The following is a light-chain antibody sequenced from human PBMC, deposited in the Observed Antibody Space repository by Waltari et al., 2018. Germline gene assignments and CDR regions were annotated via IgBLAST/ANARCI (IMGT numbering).Light chain of an antibody. CDR3: QSFDNMLSGGVV. Sequence: QSVLTQPPSVSGTPGQRVTISCSGSTANTGAGQYVHWYQHLPGTAPKLLIYGNNNRPSGVPDRFSGSKSGTSASLAITGLQADDEADYFCQSFDNMLSGGVVFGGGTKLAVL. J-gene: IGLJ2*01. V-gene: IGLV1-40*01. CDR1: TANTGAGQY. CDR2: GNN.